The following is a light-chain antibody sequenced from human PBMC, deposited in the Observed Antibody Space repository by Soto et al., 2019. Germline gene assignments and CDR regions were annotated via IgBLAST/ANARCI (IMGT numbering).Light chain of an antibody. CDR1: QSVANY. Sequence: EIVLTQSPATLSLSPGERATLSCRASQSVANYLAWYQQKPGQAPRLLIYDASNRATGIPARFSGSGSGTDFTLTISSLEPEDFAIYYCQQRSNWITFGQGTRLEIK. CDR3: QQRSNWIT. CDR2: DAS. V-gene: IGKV3-11*01. J-gene: IGKJ5*01.